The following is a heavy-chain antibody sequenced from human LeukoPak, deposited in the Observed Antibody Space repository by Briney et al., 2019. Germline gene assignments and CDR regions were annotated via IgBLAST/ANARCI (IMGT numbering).Heavy chain of an antibody. CDR2: ISYDGSDK. CDR3: AREYYDILTGYQMGAFDI. Sequence: GGSLRLSCAASGFTFSSYAMHWVRQAPGKGLEWVSVISYDGSDKCYADSVKGRFTVSRDNSKNTLYLQMNSLRAEDTAVYYCAREYYDILTGYQMGAFDIWGQGTMVTVSS. V-gene: IGHV3-30*04. D-gene: IGHD3-9*01. J-gene: IGHJ3*02. CDR1: GFTFSSYA.